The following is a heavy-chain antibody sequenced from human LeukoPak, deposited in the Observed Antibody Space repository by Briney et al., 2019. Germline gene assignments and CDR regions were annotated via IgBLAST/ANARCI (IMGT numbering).Heavy chain of an antibody. CDR1: GGSISSGGYS. V-gene: IGHV4-30-2*01. CDR2: IYHSGST. Sequence: SQTLSLTCAVSGGSISSGGYSWSWLRQPPGKGLEWIGYIYHSGSTYYNPSLKSRVTISVDRSKNQFSLKLSPVTAADTAVYYCARAGYYDSSGYYPHWGQGTLVTVSP. CDR3: ARAGYYDSSGYYPH. D-gene: IGHD3-22*01. J-gene: IGHJ4*02.